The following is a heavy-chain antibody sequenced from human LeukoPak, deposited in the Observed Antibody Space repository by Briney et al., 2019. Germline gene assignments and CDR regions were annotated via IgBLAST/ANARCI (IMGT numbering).Heavy chain of an antibody. Sequence: GGSLRLSCAASGFTFSRYDMHWVRHGTGKGLEWVSAIGLAGDTYYRDSVKGRFTISRDTATNSLYLQMNDLRVGDTAVYYCARDLYGMDVWGQGTTVTVSS. CDR3: ARDLYGMDV. J-gene: IGHJ6*02. CDR1: GFTFSRYD. V-gene: IGHV3-13*01. CDR2: IGLAGDT.